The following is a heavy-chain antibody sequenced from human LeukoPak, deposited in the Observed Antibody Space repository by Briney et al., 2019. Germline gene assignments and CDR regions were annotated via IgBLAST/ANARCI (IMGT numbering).Heavy chain of an antibody. J-gene: IGHJ3*02. V-gene: IGHV3-21*01. CDR1: GFTFSSYS. Sequence: AGSLLLSCAASGFTFSSYSMNWVRQAPGQGLEWVSSISSSSSYIYYADSVKGRFTISRDNAKNSLHLQMNSLRAEDTAVYYCATVREHLPGAFNIWGQGTMVTDPS. CDR3: ATVREHLPGAFNI. CDR2: ISSSSSYI.